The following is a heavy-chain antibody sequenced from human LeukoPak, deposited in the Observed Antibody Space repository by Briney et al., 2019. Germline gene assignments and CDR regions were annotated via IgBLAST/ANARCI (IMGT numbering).Heavy chain of an antibody. J-gene: IGHJ4*02. CDR3: ARDGYGSGSL. D-gene: IGHD3-10*01. CDR1: GFTPDNYG. CDR2: INTDGGST. V-gene: IGHV3-20*04. Sequence: GGSLRLSCAASGFTPDNYGMSWVRQVPGKGLEWVSGINTDGGSTGYADSVKGRFTISRDNAKKSLYLQMNSLRAEDTAVYYCARDGYGSGSLWGQGTLVTVSS.